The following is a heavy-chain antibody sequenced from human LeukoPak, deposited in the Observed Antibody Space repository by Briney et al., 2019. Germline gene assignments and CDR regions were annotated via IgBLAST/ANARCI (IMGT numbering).Heavy chain of an antibody. CDR3: ARALEFDY. CDR2: YSGGTT. J-gene: IGHJ4*02. Sequence: YSGGTTYYADSVKGRFTISRDNSKNTLYLQMNSLRAEDTAVYYCARALEFDYWGQGTLVTVSS. D-gene: IGHD3-3*01. V-gene: IGHV3-53*01.